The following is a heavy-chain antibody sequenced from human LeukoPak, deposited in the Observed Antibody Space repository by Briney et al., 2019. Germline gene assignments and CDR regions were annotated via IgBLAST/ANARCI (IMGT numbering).Heavy chain of an antibody. CDR1: GYTFTSYD. CDR3: TRRQYSGSPLDAFDI. CDR2: MNPNSGNT. V-gene: IGHV1-8*01. D-gene: IGHD1-26*01. J-gene: IGHJ3*02. Sequence: ASVKVSCKASGYTFTSYDINWVRQATGQGLEWMGWMNPNSGNTGYAQKFQGRVTMTRNTSISTAYMELSSLKTEDTAVYYCTRRQYSGSPLDAFDIWGQGTMVTVSS.